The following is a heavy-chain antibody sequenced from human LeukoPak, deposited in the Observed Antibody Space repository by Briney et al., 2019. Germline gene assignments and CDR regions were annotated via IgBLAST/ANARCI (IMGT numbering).Heavy chain of an antibody. J-gene: IGHJ4*02. D-gene: IGHD5-18*01. V-gene: IGHV1-69*04. CDR1: GGTFSSYA. CDR2: IIPILGIA. CDR3: ARMIVGTAMVTPYYFDY. Sequence: ASVKVSCKASGGTFSSYAISWVRQAPGQGLEWMGRIIPILGIANYAQKFQGRVTITADKSTSTAYMELSSLRSKDTAVYYCARMIVGTAMVTPYYFDYWGQGTLVTVSS.